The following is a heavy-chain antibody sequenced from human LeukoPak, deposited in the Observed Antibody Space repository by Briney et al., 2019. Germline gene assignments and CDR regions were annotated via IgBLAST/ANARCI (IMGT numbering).Heavy chain of an antibody. J-gene: IGHJ4*02. CDR2: IYHSGST. Sequence: SQTLSLTCAVSGGSISSGGYSWSWIRQPPGKGLEWIGYIYHSGSTYYNPSLKSRVTISVDRSKNQFSLKLSSVTAADTAVYYCASGGALTYFDYWGQGTLVTVSS. D-gene: IGHD1-26*01. V-gene: IGHV4-30-2*01. CDR3: ASGGALTYFDY. CDR1: GGSISSGGYS.